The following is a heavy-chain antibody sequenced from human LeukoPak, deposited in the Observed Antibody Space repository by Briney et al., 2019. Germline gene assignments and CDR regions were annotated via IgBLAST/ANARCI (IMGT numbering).Heavy chain of an antibody. J-gene: IGHJ6*02. D-gene: IGHD2-2*02. CDR2: INPNSGGT. V-gene: IGHV1-2*02. CDR1: GYTFTGYY. CDR3: ARGQTGYCSSTSCYTPLGMDV. Sequence: ASVKVSCRASGYTFTGYYMHWVRQAPGQGLEWMGWINPNSGGTNYAQKFQGRVTMTRDTSISTAYMELSRLRSDDTAVYYCARGQTGYCSSTSCYTPLGMDVWGQGTTVTVSS.